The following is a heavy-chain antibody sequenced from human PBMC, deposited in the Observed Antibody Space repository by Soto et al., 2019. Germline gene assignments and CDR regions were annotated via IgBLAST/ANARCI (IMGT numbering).Heavy chain of an antibody. Sequence: QVQLVQSGAEVKKPGASVKVSCRASGYPFTNYGLSWVRQAPGQGLEWMGRVAAYGGGTNYAPKFQGRVTMTTDTSTGTAYMELRSLKSDDTAIYYCARDPWGEVPATIDWWGQGTLVTVSS. J-gene: IGHJ4*02. CDR2: VAAYGGGT. V-gene: IGHV1-18*01. D-gene: IGHD2-2*01. CDR3: ARDPWGEVPATIDW. CDR1: GYPFTNYG.